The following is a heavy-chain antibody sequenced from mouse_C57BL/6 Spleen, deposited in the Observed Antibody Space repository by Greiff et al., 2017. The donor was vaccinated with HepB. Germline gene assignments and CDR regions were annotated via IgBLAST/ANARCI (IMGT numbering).Heavy chain of an antibody. V-gene: IGHV1-55*01. CDR2: IYPGSGST. Sequence: QVQLQQSGAELVKPGASVKMSCKASGYTFTSYWITWVKQRPGQGLEWIGDIYPGSGSTNYNEKFKSKATLTVDTSSSTAYMQLSSLTSEDSAVYYCAREGYYYYDGAWFAYWGQGTLVTVSA. D-gene: IGHD2-4*01. J-gene: IGHJ3*01. CDR3: AREGYYYYDGAWFAY. CDR1: GYTFTSYW.